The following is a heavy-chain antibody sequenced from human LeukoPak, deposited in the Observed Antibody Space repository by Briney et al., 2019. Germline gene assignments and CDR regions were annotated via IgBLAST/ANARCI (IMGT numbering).Heavy chain of an antibody. V-gene: IGHV1-8*01. CDR1: GYTFTSYD. J-gene: IGHJ4*02. CDR2: MNPNSGNT. Sequence: GASVKVSCKASGYTFTSYDINWVRQATGQGLESMGWMNPNSGNTGYAQKFQGRVTMTRNTSISTAYMELSSLRSEDTAVYYCARENARGYSGYPIVYWGQGTLVTVSS. D-gene: IGHD5-12*01. CDR3: ARENARGYSGYPIVY.